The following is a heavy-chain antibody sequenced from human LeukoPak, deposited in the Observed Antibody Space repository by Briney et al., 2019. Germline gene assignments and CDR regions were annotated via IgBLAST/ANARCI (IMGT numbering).Heavy chain of an antibody. J-gene: IGHJ4*02. CDR3: ATKQWLAPPPDS. D-gene: IGHD6-19*01. CDR1: GFTFSGYI. V-gene: IGHV3-74*01. CDR2: INTDGTVT. Sequence: GGSLRLSCAASGFTFSGYIMNWVRQAPGKGLESVSRINTDGTVTTYADSVKGRFTVSRDNADNTMFLQMNSVRDEDTAVYYCATKQWLAPPPDSWGQGTPVTVSS.